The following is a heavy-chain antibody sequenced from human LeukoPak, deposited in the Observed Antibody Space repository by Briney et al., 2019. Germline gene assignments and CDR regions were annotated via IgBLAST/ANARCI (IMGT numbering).Heavy chain of an antibody. CDR1: GFTISSYA. D-gene: IGHD3-22*01. CDR3: AKMDYYDSSGYPPVDY. V-gene: IGHV3-23*01. J-gene: IGHJ4*02. Sequence: GGSLRLSCAASGFTISSYAMSWVRQAPGKGREWVSAISGSGGSTYYEDSVKGRFTISRDNSKNTLYLQMNSLRAEDTAVYYCAKMDYYDSSGYPPVDYWGQGTLVTVSS. CDR2: ISGSGGST.